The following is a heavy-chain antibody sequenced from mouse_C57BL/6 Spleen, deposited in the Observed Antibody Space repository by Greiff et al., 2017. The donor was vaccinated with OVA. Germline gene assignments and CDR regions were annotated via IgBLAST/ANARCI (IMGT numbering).Heavy chain of an antibody. D-gene: IGHD1-1*01. CDR1: GYTFTSYW. J-gene: IGHJ4*01. V-gene: IGHV1-53*01. CDR2: INPSNGGT. CDR3: ARWGYYGSRAMDY. Sequence: QVQLKQPGTELVKPGASVKLSCKASGYTFTSYWMHWVKQRPGQGLEWIGNINPSNGGTNYNEKFKSKATLTVDKSSSTAYMQLSSLTSEDSAVYYCARWGYYGSRAMDYWGQGTSVTVSS.